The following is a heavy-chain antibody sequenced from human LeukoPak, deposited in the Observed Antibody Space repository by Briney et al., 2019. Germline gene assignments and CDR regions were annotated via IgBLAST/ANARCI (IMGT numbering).Heavy chain of an antibody. V-gene: IGHV1-46*01. J-gene: IGHJ6*03. CDR1: GYTFTSYY. CDR2: INPSGGST. CDR3: ARDRSEYSSSFKVFGYYYYMDV. Sequence: GASVKVSCKASGYTFTSYYMHWVRQAPGQGLEWMGIINPSGGSTSYAQKFQGRVTMTRDMSTSTVYMELSSLRSEDTAVYYCARDRSEYSSSFKVFGYYYYMDVWGKGTTVTVSS. D-gene: IGHD6-6*01.